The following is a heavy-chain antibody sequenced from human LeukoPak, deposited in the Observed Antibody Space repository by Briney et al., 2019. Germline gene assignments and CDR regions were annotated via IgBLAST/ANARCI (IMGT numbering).Heavy chain of an antibody. CDR2: ISSGGNTI. V-gene: IGHV3-11*01. CDR3: ARDAGYCSSRTCFYYYYTDV. D-gene: IGHD2-15*01. Sequence: GGSLRLSCAASGFTFSDHYMSWIRQAPGKGLEWVSFISSGGNTIHYADSVKGRFTISRDNAKNSLYLQMNSLRAEDTAVYYCARDAGYCSSRTCFYYYYTDVWGEGTTVTVSS. CDR1: GFTFSDHY. J-gene: IGHJ6*03.